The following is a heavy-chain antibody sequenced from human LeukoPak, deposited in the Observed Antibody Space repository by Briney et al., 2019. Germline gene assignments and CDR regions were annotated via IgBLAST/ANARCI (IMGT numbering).Heavy chain of an antibody. CDR3: ARGDYYDSSGYYYGWFDP. J-gene: IGHJ5*02. CDR1: GGSFSGYY. Sequence: PSETLSLTCAVYGGSFSGYYWSWIRQPPGKGLERIGEINHSGSTNYNPSLKSRVTISVDTSKNQFSLKLSSVTAADTAVYYCARGDYYDSSGYYYGWFDPWGQGTLVTVSS. D-gene: IGHD3-22*01. CDR2: INHSGST. V-gene: IGHV4-34*01.